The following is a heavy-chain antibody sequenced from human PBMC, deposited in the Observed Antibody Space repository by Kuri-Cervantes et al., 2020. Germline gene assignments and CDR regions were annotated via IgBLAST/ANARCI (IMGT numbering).Heavy chain of an antibody. CDR3: AREFIAVAGTLPPDY. J-gene: IGHJ4*02. V-gene: IGHV1-18*01. CDR2: ISAYNGNT. CDR1: GYTFTSYA. Sequence: ASVKVSCKASGYTFTSYAMHWVRQAPGQGLEWMGWISAYNGNTNYAQKLQGRVTMTTDTSTSTAYMELRSLRSDDTAVYYCAREFIAVAGTLPPDYWGQGTLVTVSS. D-gene: IGHD6-19*01.